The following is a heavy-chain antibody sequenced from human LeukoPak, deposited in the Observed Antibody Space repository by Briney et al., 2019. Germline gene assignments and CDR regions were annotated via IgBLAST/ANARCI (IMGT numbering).Heavy chain of an antibody. D-gene: IGHD3-22*01. CDR3: ARVGYYYDSSGYYYGDYYGMDV. V-gene: IGHV1-18*01. CDR1: GYTFTSYG. J-gene: IGHJ6*02. Sequence: GASVKVSCKASGYTFTSYGISWVRQAPGQGLEWMGWISAYNGNTNYAQKLQGRATMTTDTSTSTAYMELRSLRSDDTAVYYCARVGYYYDSSGYYYGDYYGMDVWGQGTTVTVSS. CDR2: ISAYNGNT.